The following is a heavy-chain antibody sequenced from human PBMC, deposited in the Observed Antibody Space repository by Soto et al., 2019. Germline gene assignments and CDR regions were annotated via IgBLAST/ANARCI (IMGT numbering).Heavy chain of an antibody. D-gene: IGHD3-10*01. J-gene: IGHJ6*02. CDR3: ARDGPDYYGSGSYAAYGMDV. CDR2: IYTSGST. V-gene: IGHV4-4*07. Sequence: TLSLTCSVSGGSISSYYWSWIRQPAGKGLEWIGRIYTSGSTNYNPSLKSRVTMSVDTSKNQFSLKLSSVTAADTAVYYCARDGPDYYGSGSYAAYGMDVWGQGTTVTVS. CDR1: GGSISSYY.